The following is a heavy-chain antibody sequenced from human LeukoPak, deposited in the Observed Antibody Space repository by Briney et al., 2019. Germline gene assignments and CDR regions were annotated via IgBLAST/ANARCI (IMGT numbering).Heavy chain of an antibody. Sequence: PSETLSLTCAVYGGSFSGYYWSWIRQPPGKGLEWIGEINHSGSTNYNPSLKSRVTILVDTSKNQFSLKLSSVTAADTAVYYCARIGAELDNYGDYGFDYWGQGTLVTVSS. D-gene: IGHD4-17*01. CDR3: ARIGAELDNYGDYGFDY. CDR1: GGSFSGYY. J-gene: IGHJ4*02. V-gene: IGHV4-34*01. CDR2: INHSGST.